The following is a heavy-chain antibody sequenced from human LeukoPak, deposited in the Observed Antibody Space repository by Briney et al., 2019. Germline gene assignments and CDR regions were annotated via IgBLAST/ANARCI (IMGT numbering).Heavy chain of an antibody. CDR2: ISAYNGNA. J-gene: IGHJ4*02. V-gene: IGHV1-18*01. D-gene: IGHD5-18*01. CDR1: GYTFTSYG. CDR3: AGNLMDTAMARSLDY. Sequence: GASVKVSCKASGYTFTSYGISWVRQAPGQGLEWMGWISAYNGNANYAQKLQGRVTMTTDTSTSTAYMELRSLRSDDTAVYYCAGNLMDTAMARSLDYWGQGTLVTASS.